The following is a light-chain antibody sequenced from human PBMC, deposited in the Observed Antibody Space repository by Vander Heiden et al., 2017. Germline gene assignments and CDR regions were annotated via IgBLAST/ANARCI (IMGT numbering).Light chain of an antibody. J-gene: IGKJ2*01. V-gene: IGKV4-1*01. CDR2: WAS. CDR3: QQYYSTPYT. CDR1: QSVLYSSNNKNY. Sequence: DTVLTQSPDSLAVSLGERATINCKSSQSVLYSSNNKNYLAWYQQKPGQPPKLLIYWASTRESGVPDRFSGSGSGTDFTLTISSRQAEDVAVYYCQQYYSTPYTFGQGTKLEIK.